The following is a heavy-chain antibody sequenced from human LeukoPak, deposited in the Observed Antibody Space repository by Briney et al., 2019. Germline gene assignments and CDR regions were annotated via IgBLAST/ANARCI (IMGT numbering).Heavy chain of an antibody. J-gene: IGHJ3*02. CDR1: GYTFTSYG. CDR3: ARGGFTTMVRGVIITLDAFDI. Sequence: ASVKVSCKASGYTFTSYGISWVRQAPGQGLEWMGWISAYNGNTNYAQKFQGRVTMTRDTSTSTVYMELSSLRSEDTAAYYCARGGFTTMVRGVIITLDAFDIWGQGTMVTVSS. CDR2: ISAYNGNT. V-gene: IGHV1-18*01. D-gene: IGHD3-10*01.